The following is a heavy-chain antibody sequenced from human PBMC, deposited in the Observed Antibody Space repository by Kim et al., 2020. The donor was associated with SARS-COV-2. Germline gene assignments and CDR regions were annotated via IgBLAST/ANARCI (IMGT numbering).Heavy chain of an antibody. CDR3: AKDMYARDYYYGSGSYDY. D-gene: IGHD3-10*01. Sequence: KGRFTNSRDNAKNSLYLQINSLRAEDTALYYCAKDMYARDYYYGSGSYDYWGQGTLVTVSS. J-gene: IGHJ4*02. V-gene: IGHV3-9*01.